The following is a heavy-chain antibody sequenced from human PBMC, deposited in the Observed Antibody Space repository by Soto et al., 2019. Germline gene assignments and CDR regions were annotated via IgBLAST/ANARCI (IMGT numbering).Heavy chain of an antibody. D-gene: IGHD3-16*01. CDR2: TSYDGSNK. CDR1: GFTFRSYV. J-gene: IGHJ6*02. CDR3: ARWGTTGGLDV. Sequence: QVQLVESGGGVVQPGTSLRLSCVGSGFTFRSYVIHWVRQAPGKGLEWVALTSYDGSNKYYDDSVKGRFTISRDNSRNTVDLQMASLRLEDTALYYCARWGTTGGLDVWGQGTPVSVSS. V-gene: IGHV3-30*19.